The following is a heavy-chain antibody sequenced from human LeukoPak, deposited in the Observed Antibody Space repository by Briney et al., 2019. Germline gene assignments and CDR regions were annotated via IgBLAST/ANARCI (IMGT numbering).Heavy chain of an antibody. J-gene: IGHJ1*01. CDR3: ARDLGGITVLPGYLQH. D-gene: IGHD6-19*01. CDR2: ISAYDGDT. Sequence: ASVKVSCKASGYTFTSYGISWVRQAPGQGLEWMGWISAYDGDTNYAQKFQGRVTMTTDTPTRTAYMELRSLTSDDTAVYYCARDLGGITVLPGYLQHWGQGTLVTVSS. V-gene: IGHV1-18*01. CDR1: GYTFTSYG.